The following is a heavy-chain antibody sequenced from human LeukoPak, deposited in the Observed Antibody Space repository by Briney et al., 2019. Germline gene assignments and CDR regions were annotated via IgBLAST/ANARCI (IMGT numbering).Heavy chain of an antibody. CDR2: ISGSGGST. CDR1: GFSFSSYA. V-gene: IGHV3-23*01. D-gene: IGHD4-11*01. Sequence: PGGSLRLSCAASGFSFSSYAMSWVRQGPGKGLAWVSGISGSGGSTYYADSVKGRFTISRDTSKKTLYLQMNSLRAEDTAVYYCAKVTDSYYYYGMDVWGQGTTVTVSS. CDR3: AKVTDSYYYYGMDV. J-gene: IGHJ6*02.